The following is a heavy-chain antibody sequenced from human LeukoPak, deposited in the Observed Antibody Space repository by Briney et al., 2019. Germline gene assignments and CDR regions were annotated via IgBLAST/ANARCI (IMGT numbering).Heavy chain of an antibody. CDR3: ARLAGSSWSDFDY. CDR1: GYRFTNYW. V-gene: IGHV5-51*01. Sequence: PGESLKVSCKGSGYRFTNYWIGWVRQMPGKGLEWMGIINPGDSDTRYSPSFQGQVTISADKSISTAYLQWSSLKASDTAMYYCARLAGSSWSDFDYWGQRTLVTVSS. D-gene: IGHD6-13*01. J-gene: IGHJ4*02. CDR2: INPGDSDT.